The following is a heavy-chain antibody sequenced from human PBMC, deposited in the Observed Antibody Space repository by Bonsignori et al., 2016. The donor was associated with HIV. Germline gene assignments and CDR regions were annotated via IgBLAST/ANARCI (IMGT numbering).Heavy chain of an antibody. V-gene: IGHV1-24*01. CDR1: GYTLSELS. CDR3: VTSLSGDLGTDY. Sequence: ASVKVSCKVSGYTLSELSMHWVRQAHRKGLEWMGGFDPEDGETLYALRFQGRVNMTEDTSTETAYIEIRSLTSEDTAVYYCVTSLSGDLGTDYWGREPWSPSPQ. CDR2: FDPEDGET. D-gene: IGHD3-10*01. J-gene: IGHJ4*02.